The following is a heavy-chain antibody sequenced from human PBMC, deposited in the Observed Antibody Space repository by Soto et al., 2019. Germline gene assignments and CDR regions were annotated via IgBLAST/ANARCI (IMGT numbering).Heavy chain of an antibody. CDR1: GYTFTGYY. Sequence: QVQLVQSGAEVKKPGASVKVSCKASGYTFTGYYMHWVRQAPGQGLEWMGWINPNSGGTNYAQKFQGRVTMTRDTSISTAYMGLSRLRSDDTAVYYCASVPYDILTGYNWFDPWGQGTLVTVSS. J-gene: IGHJ5*02. V-gene: IGHV1-2*02. CDR3: ASVPYDILTGYNWFDP. CDR2: INPNSGGT. D-gene: IGHD3-9*01.